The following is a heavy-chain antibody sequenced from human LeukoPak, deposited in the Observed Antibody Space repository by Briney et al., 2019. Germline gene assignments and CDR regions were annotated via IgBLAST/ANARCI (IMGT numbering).Heavy chain of an antibody. V-gene: IGHV3-9*01. Sequence: GGSLRLSCAASGFTFDDYAMHWVRQAPGKGLEWVSGISWNSGSIGYADSVKGRFTISRDNAKNSLYLQMNSLRAEDTALYYCAKDRTVGATPAFDYWGQGTLVTVSS. J-gene: IGHJ4*02. CDR1: GFTFDDYA. CDR3: AKDRTVGATPAFDY. CDR2: ISWNSGSI. D-gene: IGHD1-26*01.